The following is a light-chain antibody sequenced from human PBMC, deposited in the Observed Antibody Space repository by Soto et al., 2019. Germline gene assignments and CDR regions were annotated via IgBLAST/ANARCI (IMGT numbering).Light chain of an antibody. Sequence: IVLTHSPATLSLSPKEGSTHTVRASQSVSNNYLAWYQQKPGQAPRLLIYGASNRATGIPDRFSGSGSGTDFTLTISRLEPEDFAVYYCQQYGSSGTFGQGTKVDIK. CDR2: GAS. V-gene: IGKV3-20*01. J-gene: IGKJ1*01. CDR1: QSVSNNY. CDR3: QQYGSSGT.